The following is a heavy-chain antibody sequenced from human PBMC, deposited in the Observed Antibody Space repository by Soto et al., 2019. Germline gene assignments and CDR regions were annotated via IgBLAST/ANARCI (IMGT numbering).Heavy chain of an antibody. V-gene: IGHV1-18*01. Sequence: ASVKVSCKASGYTFTSYGISWVRQAPGQGLEWMGWISAYNGNTNYAQKLQGRVTMTTDKSTSTAYMELSSLRSEDTAVYYCAGDCSRGSCYPPLAYWGRGSLVP. J-gene: IGHJ4*02. CDR3: AGDCSRGSCYPPLAY. D-gene: IGHD2-15*01. CDR1: GYTFTSYG. CDR2: ISAYNGNT.